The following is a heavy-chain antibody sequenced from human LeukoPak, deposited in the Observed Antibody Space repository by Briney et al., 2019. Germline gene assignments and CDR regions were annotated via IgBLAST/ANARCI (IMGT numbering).Heavy chain of an antibody. CDR3: ARDHRPEIQYYYMDV. D-gene: IGHD1-14*01. V-gene: IGHV3-48*03. CDR2: ISSSCSTI. Sequence: SGGSLRLSCAASGFTFSSYEMNWVRQAPGKGLEWVSYISSSCSTIYYADSVKGRFTISRDNAKNSLYLQMNSLRAEDTAVYYCARDHRPEIQYYYMDVWGKGTTVAVSS. CDR1: GFTFSSYE. J-gene: IGHJ6*03.